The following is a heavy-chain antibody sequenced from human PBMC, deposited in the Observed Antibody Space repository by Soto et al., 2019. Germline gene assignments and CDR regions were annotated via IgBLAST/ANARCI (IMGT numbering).Heavy chain of an antibody. CDR1: GDSITRGSYY. V-gene: IGHV4-31*03. CDR3: ARGACGGNSGFGLVDY. CDR2: VYYTGST. J-gene: IGHJ4*02. D-gene: IGHD2-21*02. Sequence: QVHLQESGPALVKPSQTLSLTCTVSGDSITRGSYYWTWIRHHPGKGLEYIGNVYYTGSTYYTPSLQSRLTMSADTSENQFSLKLTSVTAADTAVYYCARGACGGNSGFGLVDYWGQGTLVTVSS.